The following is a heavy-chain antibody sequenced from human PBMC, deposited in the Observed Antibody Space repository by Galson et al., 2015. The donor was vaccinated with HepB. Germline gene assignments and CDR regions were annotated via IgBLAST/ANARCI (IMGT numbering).Heavy chain of an antibody. D-gene: IGHD3-22*01. V-gene: IGHV1-69*13. CDR3: ASANTVTMIVGDLGGVY. CDR2: IIPIFGTA. Sequence: SVKVSCKASGGTFSSYAISWVRQAPGQGLEWMGGIIPIFGTANYAQKFQGRVTITADESTSTAYMELSSLRSEDTAVYYCASANTVTMIVGDLGGVYWGQGTLVTVSS. CDR1: GGTFSSYA. J-gene: IGHJ4*02.